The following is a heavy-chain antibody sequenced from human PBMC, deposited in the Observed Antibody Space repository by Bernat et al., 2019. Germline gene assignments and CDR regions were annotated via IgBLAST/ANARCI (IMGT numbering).Heavy chain of an antibody. CDR3: ARDPYSSSLGASDS. CDR2: INHSGST. CDR1: GGTFNNYY. D-gene: IGHD6-13*01. J-gene: IGHJ4*02. Sequence: QVQLQQWGAGLLKPSETLSLICAVYGGTFNNYYWSWIRQPPGKGLEWIGEINHSGSTIYNPSLKSRVAISVDTSKNQLSLKLRSVTAADTAVYYCARDPYSSSLGASDSWGQGTLVTVSS. V-gene: IGHV4-34*01.